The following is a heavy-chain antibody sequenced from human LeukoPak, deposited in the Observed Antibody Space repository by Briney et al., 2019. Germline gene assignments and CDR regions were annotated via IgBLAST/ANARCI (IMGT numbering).Heavy chain of an antibody. Sequence: GGSLRLSCAASGFSFSSYWMNWVRQAPGKGLEWVANIKQDGGEKYYVDSVKGRFTISRDNAKNSLYLQMNSLRAEDTAVYYCARGIITMVRSGYYFDYWGQGTLVTVSS. CDR1: GFSFSSYW. D-gene: IGHD3-10*01. J-gene: IGHJ4*02. V-gene: IGHV3-7*01. CDR2: IKQDGGEK. CDR3: ARGIITMVRSGYYFDY.